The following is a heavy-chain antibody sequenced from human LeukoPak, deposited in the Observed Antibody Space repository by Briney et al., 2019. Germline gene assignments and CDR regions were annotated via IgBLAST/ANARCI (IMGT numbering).Heavy chain of an antibody. D-gene: IGHD4-23*01. V-gene: IGHV1-2*02. CDR1: GYTFTGYY. J-gene: IGHJ6*03. CDR2: INPNSGGT. Sequence: ASVKVSCKAYGYTFTGYYMHWVRQAPGQGLEWMGWINPNSGGTNYAQKFQGRVTMTRDTSISTAYMELSRLRSDDTAVYYCARDRVTSDSDYYYYYMDVWGKGTTVTVSS. CDR3: ARDRVTSDSDYYYYYMDV.